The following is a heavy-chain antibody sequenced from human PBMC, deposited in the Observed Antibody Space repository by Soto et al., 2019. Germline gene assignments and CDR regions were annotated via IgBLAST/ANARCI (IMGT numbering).Heavy chain of an antibody. D-gene: IGHD3-10*01. V-gene: IGHV1-69*13. CDR1: GGTFSSYS. Sequence: SVKVSCKASGGTFSSYSISWVRQAPGQGLEWMGGIIPIFGTANYAQKFQGRVTITADESTSTAYMELSSLRSEDTAVYYCARLDGSGSYYPRGMDVWGQGTTVTVSS. CDR3: ARLDGSGSYYPRGMDV. J-gene: IGHJ6*02. CDR2: IIPIFGTA.